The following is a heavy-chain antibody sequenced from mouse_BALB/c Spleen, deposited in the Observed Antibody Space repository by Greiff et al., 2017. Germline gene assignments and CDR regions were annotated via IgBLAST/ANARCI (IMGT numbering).Heavy chain of an antibody. D-gene: IGHD2-14*01. Sequence: QVQLQQPGAELVRPGASVKLSCKASGYTFTSYWINWVKQRPGQGLEWIGNIYPSDSYTNYNQKFKDKATLTVDKSSNTAYLQLSSLTSEDTAVYYCNAGEVRRGPVGYAMDYWGQGTSVTVSS. V-gene: IGHV1-69*02. CDR3: NAGEVRRGPVGYAMDY. J-gene: IGHJ4*01. CDR2: IYPSDSYT. CDR1: GYTFTSYW.